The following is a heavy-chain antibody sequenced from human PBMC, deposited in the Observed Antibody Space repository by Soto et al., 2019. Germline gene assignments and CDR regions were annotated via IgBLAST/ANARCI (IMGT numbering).Heavy chain of an antibody. J-gene: IGHJ6*02. Sequence: QVQLQESGPGLVKPSGTLSLTCAVSGGSISSSNWWSWVRQPPGKGLEWIGEIYDSGSTNYNPSLKSRFTISVDKSKNQFSLKLSSVTAADTAVYYCARAVVGYDSSGHGGMDVWGQGTTVTVSS. V-gene: IGHV4-4*02. CDR2: IYDSGST. D-gene: IGHD3-22*01. CDR1: GGSISSSNW. CDR3: ARAVVGYDSSGHGGMDV.